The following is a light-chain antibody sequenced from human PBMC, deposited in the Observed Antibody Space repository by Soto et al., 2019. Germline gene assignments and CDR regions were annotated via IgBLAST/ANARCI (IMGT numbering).Light chain of an antibody. Sequence: IQLTQSPSSLSASVGDRATITCRASQGISSFLAWYQQQPGRAPKLLIYGASTLQSGVPSRFSGSGSGTDFTLTISSLQPEAFATYYCQQLNSFPIAFGPGTKVEIQ. CDR3: QQLNSFPIA. J-gene: IGKJ3*01. V-gene: IGKV1-9*01. CDR2: GAS. CDR1: QGISSF.